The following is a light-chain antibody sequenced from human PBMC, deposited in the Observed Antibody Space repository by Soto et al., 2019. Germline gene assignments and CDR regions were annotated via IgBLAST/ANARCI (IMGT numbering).Light chain of an antibody. V-gene: IGKV1-5*01. J-gene: IGKJ5*01. Sequence: DVQMIQSPSTLSASVGDRVTIAVRASQSITNFLAWYQQRPGKAPKLLIYDVSTLESGVPPRFSGSGSGTEFTLTINSLQSEDFAVYYCQQYNNWPTFGQGTRLEI. CDR3: QQYNNWPT. CDR1: QSITNF. CDR2: DVS.